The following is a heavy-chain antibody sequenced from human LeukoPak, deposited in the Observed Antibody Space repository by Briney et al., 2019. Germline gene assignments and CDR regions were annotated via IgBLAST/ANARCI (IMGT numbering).Heavy chain of an antibody. CDR1: GGSFSGYY. Sequence: PSETLSLTCAVYGGSFSGYYWNWIRQPPGKGLEWIGEINHSGNTNYNPSLKSRVTMSVDTSKNQFSLRLSSVTAADTAVYYCARDHNYDSSGSFLYYWGQETLVTVSS. CDR3: ARDHNYDSSGSFLYY. CDR2: INHSGNT. V-gene: IGHV4-34*01. J-gene: IGHJ4*02. D-gene: IGHD3-22*01.